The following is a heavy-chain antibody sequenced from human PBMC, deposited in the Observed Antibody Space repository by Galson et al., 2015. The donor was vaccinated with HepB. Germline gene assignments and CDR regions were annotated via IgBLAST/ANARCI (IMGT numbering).Heavy chain of an antibody. J-gene: IGHJ4*02. CDR3: AKDRGALKQLVPVDY. D-gene: IGHD6-13*01. CDR2: ISYDGSNK. Sequence: SLRLSCAASGFTFSSYAMHWVRQAPGKGLEWVAVISYDGSNKYYAVSVKGRFTISRDNSKNTLYLQMNSLRAEDTAVYYCAKDRGALKQLVPVDYWGQGTLVTVSS. V-gene: IGHV3-30-3*01. CDR1: GFTFSSYA.